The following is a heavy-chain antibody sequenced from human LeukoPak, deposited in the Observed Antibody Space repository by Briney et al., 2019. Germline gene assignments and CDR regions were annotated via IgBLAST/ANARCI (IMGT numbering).Heavy chain of an antibody. CDR3: AKPYYDILTGYQSHFDY. CDR2: ISGSGDIT. J-gene: IGHJ4*02. CDR1: GFTFSNYV. D-gene: IGHD3-9*01. Sequence: PGGSLRLSCAASGFTFSNYVMSWVRQAPGKGLEWVSGISGSGDITDYADSVKGRFTISRDNSESTLYLQMNSLRVEDTAVYYCAKPYYDILTGYQSHFDYWGQGTLVTVSS. V-gene: IGHV3-23*01.